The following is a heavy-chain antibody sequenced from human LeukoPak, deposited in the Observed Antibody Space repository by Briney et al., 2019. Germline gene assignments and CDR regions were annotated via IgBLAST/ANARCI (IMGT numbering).Heavy chain of an antibody. Sequence: GRSLRLSCAASGFTFSSYGMHWVRQAPGKGLEWVAVISYDGSNKYYADSVKGRFTISRDNSKNTLYLQMNSLRAEDTAVYYCAKDQAAGSGRWFDYWGQGTLVTVSS. CDR1: GFTFSSYG. D-gene: IGHD2-15*01. J-gene: IGHJ4*02. CDR3: AKDQAAGSGRWFDY. CDR2: ISYDGSNK. V-gene: IGHV3-30*18.